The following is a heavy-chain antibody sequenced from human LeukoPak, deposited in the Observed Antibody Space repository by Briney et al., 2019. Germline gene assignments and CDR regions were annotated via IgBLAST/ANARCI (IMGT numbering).Heavy chain of an antibody. CDR3: ARGSRLCSSTSCHFDY. V-gene: IGHV1-69*05. Sequence: SVKVSCKASGGTFSSYAISWVRQAPGQGLEWMGRIIPIFGTANYAQKFQGRVTITTDESTSTAYVELSSLRSEDTAVYYCARGSRLCSSTSCHFDYWGQGTLVTVSS. D-gene: IGHD2-2*01. J-gene: IGHJ4*02. CDR2: IIPIFGTA. CDR1: GGTFSSYA.